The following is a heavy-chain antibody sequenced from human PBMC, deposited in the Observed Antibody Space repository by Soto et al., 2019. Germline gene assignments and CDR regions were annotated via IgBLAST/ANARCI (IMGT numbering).Heavy chain of an antibody. Sequence: ASVKVSCKASGYAFINFDISWVRQAAGQGLEWLGWMNPGSGKTGYASKFQGRVAMTRDASTGTSHLELSSLTSDDTAVYYCARMASAGTLNWFDPWGQGTLVTVSS. CDR2: MNPGSGKT. CDR1: GYAFINFD. V-gene: IGHV1-8*02. D-gene: IGHD6-13*01. J-gene: IGHJ5*02. CDR3: ARMASAGTLNWFDP.